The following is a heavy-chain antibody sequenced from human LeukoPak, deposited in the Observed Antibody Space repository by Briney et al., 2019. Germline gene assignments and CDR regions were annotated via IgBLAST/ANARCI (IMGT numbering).Heavy chain of an antibody. V-gene: IGHV3-23*01. J-gene: IGHJ4*02. CDR3: AKAPVTSCRGAYCYPFDY. D-gene: IGHD2-21*01. CDR2: ISSTDAGT. CDR1: GFTVSSNY. Sequence: PGGSPRLSCAASGFTVSSNYMSWVRQAPGKGLEWVSAISSTDAGTYHADSVRGRFTISRDSSKNTLYLQMNSLRAEDAAVYYCAKAPVTSCRGAYCYPFDYWGQGTLVTVSS.